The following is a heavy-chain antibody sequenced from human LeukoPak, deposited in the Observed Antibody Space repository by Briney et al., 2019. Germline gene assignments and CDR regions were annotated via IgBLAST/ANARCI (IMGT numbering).Heavy chain of an antibody. CDR1: GGTFTSYA. D-gene: IGHD2-2*01. Sequence: SVKVSCKASGGTFTSYAISWVRQAPGQGLEWMGRIIPSFGTANYAQKIQGRVTITADKSTSTGYMEQSSLRSEDTAVYYCAREGRYCSSTSCYLGLVWFDPWGQGTLVTVSS. CDR3: AREGRYCSSTSCYLGLVWFDP. CDR2: IIPSFGTA. V-gene: IGHV1-69*06. J-gene: IGHJ5*02.